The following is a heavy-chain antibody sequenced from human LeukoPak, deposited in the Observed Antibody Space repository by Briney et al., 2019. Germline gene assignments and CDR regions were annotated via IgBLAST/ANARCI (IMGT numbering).Heavy chain of an antibody. D-gene: IGHD3-10*01. J-gene: IGHJ6*04. Sequence: KTSETLSLTCAVYGVSFCGYYWSWIRQPPGKGREWMGEINHSRSANYNPSHKSRVNISVDTYKNQFSLQLSCVTGADTAVYYCARVSTMVRGVISYYYYGMDVWGKGTTVTVSS. V-gene: IGHV4-34*01. CDR3: ARVSTMVRGVISYYYYGMDV. CDR1: GVSFCGYY. CDR2: INHSRSA.